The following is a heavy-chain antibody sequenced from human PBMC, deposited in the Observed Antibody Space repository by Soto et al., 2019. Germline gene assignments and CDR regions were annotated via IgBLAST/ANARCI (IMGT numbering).Heavy chain of an antibody. Sequence: GASVKVSCKASGGTFSSYAISWVRQAPGQGLEWMGGIIPIFGTANYAQKFQGRVTITADESTSTAYMELSSLRSEDTAVYYCAKDLEGTMIVVVIITGNAFDIWGQGTMVTVSS. V-gene: IGHV1-69*13. CDR3: AKDLEGTMIVVVIITGNAFDI. J-gene: IGHJ3*02. CDR1: GGTFSSYA. CDR2: IIPIFGTA. D-gene: IGHD3-22*01.